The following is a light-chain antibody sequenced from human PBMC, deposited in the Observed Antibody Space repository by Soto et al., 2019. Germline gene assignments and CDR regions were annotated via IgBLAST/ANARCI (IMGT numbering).Light chain of an antibody. CDR2: YES. CDR1: NSGSKS. V-gene: IGLV3-21*04. J-gene: IGLJ3*02. Sequence: SYELTQPPSVSVAPGKTARITCGGNNSGSKSVHWYQQKPGQAPVVVIYYESDRPSGIPERFSGSNSGNTATLTISRVEAGDEADYYCQVWDTSSDRGVFGGGTKLTVL. CDR3: QVWDTSSDRGV.